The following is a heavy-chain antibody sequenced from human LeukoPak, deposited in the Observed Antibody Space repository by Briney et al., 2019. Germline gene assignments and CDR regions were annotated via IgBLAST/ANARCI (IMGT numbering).Heavy chain of an antibody. D-gene: IGHD3-10*01. CDR3: ARAIETYGSGTYYFDY. CDR1: GYTFTSYA. J-gene: IGHJ4*02. Sequence: GASVKVSCKASGYTFTSYAISWVRQAPGQGLEWMGGIIPIFGTANYAQKFQGRVTITADESTSTAYMELSSLRSEDTAVYYCARAIETYGSGTYYFDYWGQGTLVTVSS. V-gene: IGHV1-69*13. CDR2: IIPIFGTA.